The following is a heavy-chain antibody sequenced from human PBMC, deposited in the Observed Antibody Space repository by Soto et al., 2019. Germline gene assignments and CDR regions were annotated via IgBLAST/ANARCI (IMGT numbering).Heavy chain of an antibody. CDR1: GFTFSSYW. V-gene: IGHV3-7*01. J-gene: IGHJ4*01. Sequence: EVKMVESGGGLVQPWGPLRLSCAASGFTFSSYWMSLVRQAPGKGLEWVANIKQDGSEKYYVDSVKGRFTIDRDNAKNSLYLKMNSLSAEEAAVYYCARRIAVACFDYWGHGTLGTVSS. CDR2: IKQDGSEK. D-gene: IGHD6-19*01. CDR3: ARRIAVACFDY.